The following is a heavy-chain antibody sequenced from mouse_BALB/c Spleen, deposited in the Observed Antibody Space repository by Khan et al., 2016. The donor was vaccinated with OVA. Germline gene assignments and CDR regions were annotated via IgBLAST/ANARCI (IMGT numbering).Heavy chain of an antibody. CDR3: TRGEYDGDY. CDR1: GYTFTSYW. CDR2: IYPGSGST. Sequence: LQQSGSELVRPGASVKLSCKASGYTFTSYWMHWVKQRPGQGLEWIGNIYPGSGSTNYDEKFKSKATLTVDTSSSTAYMQLSSLTSEDSAVYYCTRGEYDGDYWGQGTTHTVSS. D-gene: IGHD2-14*01. J-gene: IGHJ2*01. V-gene: IGHV1S22*01.